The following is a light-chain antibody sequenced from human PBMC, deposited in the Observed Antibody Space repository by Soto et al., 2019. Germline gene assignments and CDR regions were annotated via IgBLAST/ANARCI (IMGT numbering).Light chain of an antibody. CDR3: QQYNNWPWT. CDR1: QSVATN. Sequence: EIVMTQSPSTLSVTPGERATLSCRARQSVATNLAWYQQKPGQPPRLLIYGASTRATGIPARFSGSGSGTEFTLTISSLQSVDFAVYSCQQYNNWPWTFGQGTKVDI. J-gene: IGKJ1*01. V-gene: IGKV3-15*01. CDR2: GAS.